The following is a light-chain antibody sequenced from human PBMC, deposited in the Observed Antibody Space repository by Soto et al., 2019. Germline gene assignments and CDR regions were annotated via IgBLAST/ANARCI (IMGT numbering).Light chain of an antibody. CDR3: MQGTHWPIT. CDR1: QSLVHSDGIAY. Sequence: DVVMAQSQLSLPFTLGQPASISCRANQSLVHSDGIAYFSWFQQRSVRSPRRLVYKVSNRDSGVPARFSGSGSGTDFALKISRVEAEDVGVYYCMQGTHWPITFGQGTRLEI. J-gene: IGKJ5*01. CDR2: KVS. V-gene: IGKV2-30*02.